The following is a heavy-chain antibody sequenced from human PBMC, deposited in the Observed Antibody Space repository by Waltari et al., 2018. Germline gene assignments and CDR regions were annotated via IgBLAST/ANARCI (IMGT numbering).Heavy chain of an antibody. Sequence: QVQLQESGPGLVKPSETLSLTCAVSGYSISSGYYWGWIRQPPGKGLEWIGSIYHSGSTYYNPSLKSPVTMSVDTSKNQFSLKLSAGTAADTAVYYCARQRAIAARPSFDYWGQGTLVTVSS. CDR1: GYSISSGYY. D-gene: IGHD6-6*01. CDR3: ARQRAIAARPSFDY. J-gene: IGHJ4*02. CDR2: IYHSGST. V-gene: IGHV4-38-2*01.